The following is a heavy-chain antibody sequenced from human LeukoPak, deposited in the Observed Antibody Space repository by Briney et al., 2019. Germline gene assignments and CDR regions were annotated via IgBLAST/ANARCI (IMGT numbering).Heavy chain of an antibody. Sequence: ASVKVSCKASGYTFTSYGISWARQAPGQGLEWMGWISAYNGNTNYAQKLQGRVTMTTDTSTSTAYMELRSLRSDDTAVYYCARESYDILTGYSYYYYGMDVWGQGTTVTVSS. CDR2: ISAYNGNT. V-gene: IGHV1-18*01. CDR1: GYTFTSYG. CDR3: ARESYDILTGYSYYYYGMDV. J-gene: IGHJ6*02. D-gene: IGHD3-9*01.